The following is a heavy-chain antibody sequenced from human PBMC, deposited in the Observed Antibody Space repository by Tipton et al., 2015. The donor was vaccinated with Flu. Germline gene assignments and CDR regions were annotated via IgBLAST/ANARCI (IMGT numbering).Heavy chain of an antibody. D-gene: IGHD3-22*01. CDR3: ARGFYCDPTTGAFDI. CDR2: ISYGGGT. J-gene: IGHJ3*02. Sequence: LSLTCTVSGGSISSSSYYWGWIRQPPGKWLEWIWSISYGGGTYYNPSLKGRVTISVDTSKNQFTLKLSSVTAADTAVYYCARGFYCDPTTGAFDIWGQGTMVTVSS. V-gene: IGHV4-39*06. CDR1: GGSISSSSYY.